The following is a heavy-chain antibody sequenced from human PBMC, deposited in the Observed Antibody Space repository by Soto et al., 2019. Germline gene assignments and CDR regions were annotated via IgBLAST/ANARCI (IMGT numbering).Heavy chain of an antibody. CDR1: GDSIRSSSY. D-gene: IGHD6-13*01. Sequence: QLQLQESGPGLVKPSETLSLTCTVSGDSIRSSSYWGWIRQPPGKGLEWIGSIYSTGNTSYNPSLNSQVTISVDTSKNQFSLNVLSVTAADTAVYYCRRSSRYSTDVWGQGTTVTVSS. CDR3: RRSSRYSTDV. V-gene: IGHV4-39*01. J-gene: IGHJ6*02. CDR2: IYSTGNT.